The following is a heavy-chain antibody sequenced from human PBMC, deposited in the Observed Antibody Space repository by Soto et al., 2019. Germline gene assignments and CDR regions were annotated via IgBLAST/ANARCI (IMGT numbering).Heavy chain of an antibody. D-gene: IGHD3-10*01. CDR1: GYSFTSYW. V-gene: IGHV5-10-1*01. Sequence: PGKSLKISCKGSGYSFTSYWISWVRQMPGKGLEWMGRIDPSDSYTNYSPSFQGHVTISADKSISTAYLQWSSLKASDTAMYYCAGGGVRGVITRTRDYYGMDVWGQGTTVTVSS. CDR3: AGGGVRGVITRTRDYYGMDV. J-gene: IGHJ6*02. CDR2: IDPSDSYT.